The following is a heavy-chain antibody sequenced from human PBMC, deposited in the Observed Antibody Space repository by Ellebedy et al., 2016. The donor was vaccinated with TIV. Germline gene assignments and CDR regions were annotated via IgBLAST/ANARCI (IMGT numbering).Heavy chain of an antibody. J-gene: IGHJ6*02. Sequence: AASVKVSCKTSGYTFTAYLIHWIRQAPGQGLEWMGWINPNSGGTNYAQKFQGWVTMTRDTSISTAYMELSRLRSDDTAVYYCARQRKGIISYYYYGMDVWGQGTTVTVSS. CDR1: GYTFTAYL. D-gene: IGHD3-10*01. V-gene: IGHV1-2*04. CDR2: INPNSGGT. CDR3: ARQRKGIISYYYYGMDV.